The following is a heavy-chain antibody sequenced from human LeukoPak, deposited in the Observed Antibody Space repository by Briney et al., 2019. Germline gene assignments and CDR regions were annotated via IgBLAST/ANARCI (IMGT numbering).Heavy chain of an antibody. D-gene: IGHD3-10*01. J-gene: IGHJ4*02. Sequence: SETLSLTCTVSSYSISSGYYWGWIRQPPGKGLEWIGNVYHSGAIYYTPSLKSRVTISVDTSKNQFSLTLNSVTAADTAVYYCSGRYGSGSHTEYYFEYWGQGALVTVSS. CDR2: VYHSGAI. V-gene: IGHV4-38-2*02. CDR1: SYSISSGYY. CDR3: SGRYGSGSHTEYYFEY.